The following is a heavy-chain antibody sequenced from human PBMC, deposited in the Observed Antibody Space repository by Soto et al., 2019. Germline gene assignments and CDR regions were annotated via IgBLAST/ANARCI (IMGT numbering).Heavy chain of an antibody. D-gene: IGHD2-2*01. V-gene: IGHV3-7*03. CDR1: GFTFSSYW. J-gene: IGHJ4*02. CDR3: ARDPREYQLHHYFDY. Sequence: PGGSLRLSCAASGFTFSSYWMSWVRQAPGKGLEWVANIKQDGSEKYYVDSVKGRFTISRDNAKNSLYLQMNSLRAEDTAVYYCARDPREYQLHHYFDYWGQGTLVTVSS. CDR2: IKQDGSEK.